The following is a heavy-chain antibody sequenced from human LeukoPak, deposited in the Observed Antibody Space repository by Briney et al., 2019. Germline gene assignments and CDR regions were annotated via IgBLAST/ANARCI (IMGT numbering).Heavy chain of an antibody. V-gene: IGHV1-18*01. CDR1: GYTFTSYG. J-gene: IGHJ4*02. D-gene: IGHD6-13*01. Sequence: AAVKVSCKASGYTFTSYGISWVRQAPGQGLEWMGWISAYNGNTNYAQKLQGRVTMTTDTSTSTAYMELRSLRSDDTAVYYCARVAGSSSWLPFDYWGQGTLVTVSS. CDR2: ISAYNGNT. CDR3: ARVAGSSSWLPFDY.